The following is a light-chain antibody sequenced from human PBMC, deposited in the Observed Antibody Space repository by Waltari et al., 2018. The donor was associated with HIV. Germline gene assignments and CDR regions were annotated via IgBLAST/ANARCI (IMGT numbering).Light chain of an antibody. J-gene: IGKJ5*01. CDR2: GAF. Sequence: EIVMTQSPATLSVSPGERVTLSCRASRSVTSNLAWYQQKPGQAPVHLIYGAFGRAAGIPARFSGGGSGTEFTLTISSLQSEDVAVYYCQQYENWPPITFGQGTRLEIK. V-gene: IGKV3-15*01. CDR1: RSVTSN. CDR3: QQYENWPPIT.